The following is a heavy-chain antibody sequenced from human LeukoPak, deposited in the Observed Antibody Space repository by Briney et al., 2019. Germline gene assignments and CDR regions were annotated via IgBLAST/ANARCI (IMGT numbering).Heavy chain of an antibody. Sequence: SETLSLTCTVSGGSISSYYWGWIRQPPGKGLEWIGYIYYSGSTNYNPSLKSRVTISVDTSKNQFSLKLSSVTAADTAVYYCASRPPFWSGYYSRFGAFDIWGQGTMVTVSS. CDR1: GGSISSYY. D-gene: IGHD3-3*01. J-gene: IGHJ3*02. CDR2: IYYSGST. V-gene: IGHV4-59*12. CDR3: ASRPPFWSGYYSRFGAFDI.